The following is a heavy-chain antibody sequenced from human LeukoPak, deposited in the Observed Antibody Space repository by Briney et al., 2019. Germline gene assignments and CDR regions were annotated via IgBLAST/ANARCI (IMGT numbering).Heavy chain of an antibody. CDR2: IYTSGST. CDR1: GGSISSGSYY. D-gene: IGHD6-19*01. V-gene: IGHV4-61*02. CDR3: AREQQWLVRYFDY. J-gene: IGHJ4*02. Sequence: PSQTLSLTCTVSGGSISSGSYYWSWIRQPAGKGLEWTGRIYTSGSTNYNPSLKSRVTISVDTSKNQFSLKLSSVTAADTAVYYCAREQQWLVRYFDYWGQGTLVTVSS.